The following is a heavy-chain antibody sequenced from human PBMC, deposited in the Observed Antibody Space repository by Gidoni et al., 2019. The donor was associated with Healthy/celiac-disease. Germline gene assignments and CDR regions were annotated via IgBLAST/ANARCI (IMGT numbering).Heavy chain of an antibody. D-gene: IGHD3-10*01. J-gene: IGHJ4*02. CDR1: GFAFSRYG. CDR3: ARDREVREVEYYFDY. V-gene: IGHV3-33*01. Sequence: GVRRVRSLRRSCAASGFAFSRYGLHWVRQAPGKGLEWVAVIWYDGSNKYYADSVKGRFTISRDNYKNTLYLQMNSLRAEDTAVYYCARDREVREVEYYFDYWGQGTLVTVSS. CDR2: IWYDGSNK.